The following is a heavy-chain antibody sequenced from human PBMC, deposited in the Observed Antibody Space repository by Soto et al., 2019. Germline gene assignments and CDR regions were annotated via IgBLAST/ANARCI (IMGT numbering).Heavy chain of an antibody. V-gene: IGHV1-2*02. CDR1: GYTFTGCY. D-gene: IGHD5-18*01. J-gene: IGHJ4*02. CDR2: INPNSGGT. CDR3: ARGPRPRYSYGTSNAYYFDY. Sequence: ASVKVSCKASGYTFTGCYMRWVRQAPGQGLEWMGWINPNSGGTNYAQKLQGRVTMTTDTSTSTAYMELRSLRSDDTAVYYCARGPRPRYSYGTSNAYYFDYWGQGTLVTVSS.